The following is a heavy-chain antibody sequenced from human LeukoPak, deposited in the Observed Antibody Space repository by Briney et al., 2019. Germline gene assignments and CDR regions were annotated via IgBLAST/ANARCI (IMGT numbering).Heavy chain of an antibody. J-gene: IGHJ4*02. Sequence: PSETLSLTCTVSGGSISSGSYYWSWIRQPAGKGLEWIGRIYTTGSTDYNPSLKSRVTISVDTSKNQFSLKLSSVTAADTAVYYCARVRFGERGLDYWGQGTLVTVSS. CDR1: GGSISSGSYY. CDR3: ARVRFGERGLDY. CDR2: IYTTGST. D-gene: IGHD3-10*01. V-gene: IGHV4-61*02.